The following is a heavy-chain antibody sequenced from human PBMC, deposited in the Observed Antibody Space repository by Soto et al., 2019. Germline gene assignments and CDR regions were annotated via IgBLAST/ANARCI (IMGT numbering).Heavy chain of an antibody. D-gene: IGHD5-12*01. V-gene: IGHV1-18*04. Sequence: ASVKVSCKASGYTFTSYGISWVRQAPGQGLEWMGWISAYNSNTNYAQKLQDRVTMTTDTSTSTAYMELRSLRSDDTAVYYCARDRLLRYSGYEAHYYGMDVWGQGTTVTVSS. CDR1: GYTFTSYG. J-gene: IGHJ6*02. CDR3: ARDRLLRYSGYEAHYYGMDV. CDR2: ISAYNSNT.